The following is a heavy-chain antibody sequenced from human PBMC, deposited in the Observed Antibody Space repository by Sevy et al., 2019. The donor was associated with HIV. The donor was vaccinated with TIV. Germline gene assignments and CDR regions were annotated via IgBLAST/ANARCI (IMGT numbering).Heavy chain of an antibody. CDR3: ARGMSAYLLANGMDV. D-gene: IGHD3-3*01. CDR1: GYTFSDYY. J-gene: IGHJ6*02. V-gene: IGHV1-2*07. CDR2: INPNRGGT. Sequence: ASVKVSCKAYGYTFSDYYMHWVPQAPGQGLEWMGWINPNRGGTKYAHKFQGRVTMTRDTSNSTAYMELSSLRSDDTATYYCARGMSAYLLANGMDVWGQGTTVTVSS.